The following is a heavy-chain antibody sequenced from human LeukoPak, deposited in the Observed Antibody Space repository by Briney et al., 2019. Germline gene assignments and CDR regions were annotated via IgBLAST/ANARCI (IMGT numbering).Heavy chain of an antibody. CDR2: ISGSDGST. D-gene: IGHD3-22*01. CDR1: GFTLSRNA. V-gene: IGHV3-23*01. CDR3: ARDYYDSSGYYHDGMDV. Sequence: GGSLRLSCAASGFTLSRNAMSWVRQAPGKGLEWVSPISGSDGSTYYADSVRGRFTISRDNSRNTLYLQMNSLRAEDTAVYYCARDYYDSSGYYHDGMDVWGQGTTVTVSS. J-gene: IGHJ6*02.